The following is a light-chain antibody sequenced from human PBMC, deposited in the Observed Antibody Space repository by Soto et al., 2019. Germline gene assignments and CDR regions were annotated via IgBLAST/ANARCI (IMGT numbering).Light chain of an antibody. J-gene: IGKJ1*01. CDR1: QSISFW. V-gene: IGKV1-5*03. Sequence: DIQMTQSPSTLSASVGDRVTITCRASQSISFWLAWYQQKPGKAPNLLIYKASSLESGVPSRFSGSGSGTEFTLTISSLQPDDFAIYYCQHYISYRTFGQGTKV. CDR2: KAS. CDR3: QHYISYRT.